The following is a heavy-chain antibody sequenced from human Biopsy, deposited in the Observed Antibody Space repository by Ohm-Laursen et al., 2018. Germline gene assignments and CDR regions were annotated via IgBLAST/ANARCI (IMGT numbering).Heavy chain of an antibody. V-gene: IGHV3-33*08. Sequence: SLRLSCAASGFSFSTHAMHWVRQAPGRGLEWVAFIWHDGDNKFYADSVKGRFTISRDNSKNTLFLQMKSLRAEDTAIYYCGRRPFFDYWSAYYVDHWGQGALVTVSS. CDR2: IWHDGDNK. CDR3: GRRPFFDYWSAYYVDH. CDR1: GFSFSTHA. D-gene: IGHD3-3*01. J-gene: IGHJ5*02.